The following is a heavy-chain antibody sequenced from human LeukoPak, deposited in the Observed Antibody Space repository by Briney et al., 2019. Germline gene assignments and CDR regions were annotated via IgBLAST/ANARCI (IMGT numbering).Heavy chain of an antibody. CDR2: ISYDGSNK. V-gene: IGHV3-30*04. CDR3: ATYLVVPAAAP. J-gene: IGHJ5*02. CDR1: GFTFSSYA. D-gene: IGHD2-2*01. Sequence: GGSLRLSCAASGFTFSSYAMHWVRQAPGKGLEWVAVISYDGSNKYYADSVKGRFTISRDNAKNSLYLQMNSLRAEDTAVYYCATYLVVPAAAPWGQGTLVTVSS.